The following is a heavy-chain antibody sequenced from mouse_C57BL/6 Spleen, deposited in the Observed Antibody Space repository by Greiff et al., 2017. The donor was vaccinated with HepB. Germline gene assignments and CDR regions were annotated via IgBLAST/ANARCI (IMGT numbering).Heavy chain of an antibody. D-gene: IGHD1-1*01. J-gene: IGHJ1*03. Sequence: QLQESGPELVKPGASVKISCKASGYAFSSSWMNWVKQRPGKGLEWIGRIYPGDGDTNYNGKFKGKATLTADKSSSTAYMQLSSLTSEDSAVYFCATHYYGSSPLYWYFDVWGTGTTVTVSS. CDR3: ATHYYGSSPLYWYFDV. V-gene: IGHV1-82*01. CDR2: IYPGDGDT. CDR1: GYAFSSSW.